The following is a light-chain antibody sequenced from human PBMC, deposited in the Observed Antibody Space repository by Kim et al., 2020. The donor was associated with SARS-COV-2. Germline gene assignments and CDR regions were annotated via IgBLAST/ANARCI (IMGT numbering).Light chain of an antibody. CDR3: KSRDSRGYVI. CDR2: GNN. V-gene: IGLV3-19*01. CDR1: SLRKYY. Sequence: SSELTQDPSVSVALGQTVTITCQGDSLRKYYATWYQQRPGQAPALVIYGNNNRPSGIPDRFSGSSSGNTASLTITGAQAEDEANYYCKSRDSRGYVIFGGGTKVTVL. J-gene: IGLJ2*01.